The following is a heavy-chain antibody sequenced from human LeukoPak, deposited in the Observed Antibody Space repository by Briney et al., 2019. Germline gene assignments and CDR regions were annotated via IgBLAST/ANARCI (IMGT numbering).Heavy chain of an antibody. J-gene: IGHJ4*02. Sequence: GGSLRLSCAASGFTSSNHAMHWVRQTPGKGLEWVAVISFDANKKYYADSVKGPFTVSRDNFKNTLYLQMNSLRAEDMAIYYCARNSASDYYFDYWGQGTLVTVSS. CDR1: GFTSSNHA. V-gene: IGHV3-30-3*01. CDR2: ISFDANKK. CDR3: ARNSASDYYFDY. D-gene: IGHD2-21*02.